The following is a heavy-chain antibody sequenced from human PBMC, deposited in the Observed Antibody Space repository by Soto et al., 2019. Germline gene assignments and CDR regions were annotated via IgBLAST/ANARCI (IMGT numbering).Heavy chain of an antibody. CDR1: GGSISSYY. CDR2: IYTSGST. CDR3: ARGRSSGWYTSYYGMDV. Sequence: LSLTCTVSGGSISSYYWSWIRQPAGKGLEWIGRIYTSGSTNYNPSLKSRVTMSVDTSKNQFSLKLSSVTAADTAVYYCARGRSSGWYTSYYGMDVWGQGTTVTVSS. J-gene: IGHJ6*02. V-gene: IGHV4-4*07. D-gene: IGHD6-19*01.